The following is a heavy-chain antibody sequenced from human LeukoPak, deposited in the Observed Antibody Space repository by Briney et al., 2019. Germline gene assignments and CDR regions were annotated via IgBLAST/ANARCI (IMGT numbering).Heavy chain of an antibody. Sequence: ASVKVSCKASGYTFTSNYMQWVRQAPGQGLEWMGMIYPKDGSTTYAQKFQGRVAMTRDTSTSTVYMELSSLKSEDTAVYFCARDREGFDYWGQGTLVIVSS. CDR3: ARDREGFDY. CDR1: GYTFTSNY. J-gene: IGHJ4*02. CDR2: IYPKDGST. D-gene: IGHD1-26*01. V-gene: IGHV1-46*01.